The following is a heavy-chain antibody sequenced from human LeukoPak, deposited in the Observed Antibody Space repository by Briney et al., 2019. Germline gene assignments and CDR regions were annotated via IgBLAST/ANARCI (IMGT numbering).Heavy chain of an antibody. J-gene: IGHJ6*02. D-gene: IGHD3-10*01. CDR2: IKQDGSEK. CDR1: GFTFSSYW. CDR3: ARDPTGDPYYYYGMDV. V-gene: IGHV3-7*01. Sequence: GGSLRLSCAASGFTFSSYWMSWVRQAPGKGLEWVAHIKQDGSEKYYVDSVKGRFTISRDNAKNSLYLQMNSLRAEDTAVYYCARDPTGDPYYYYGMDVWGQGTTVTVSS.